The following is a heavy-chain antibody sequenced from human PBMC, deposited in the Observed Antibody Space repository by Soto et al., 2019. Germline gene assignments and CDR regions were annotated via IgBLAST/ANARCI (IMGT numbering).Heavy chain of an antibody. J-gene: IGHJ4*02. Sequence: SETLSLTCTVSGGSISNYYWNWIRQSPGNGLEWIGYIYSSGSTHYNPSLQNRVTISIDTSKNQVSLKVNSVTAADTAVYYCARDHPHSYGVYYFDYWGQGTLVTVS. CDR2: IYSSGST. V-gene: IGHV4-59*01. D-gene: IGHD5-18*01. CDR3: ARDHPHSYGVYYFDY. CDR1: GGSISNYY.